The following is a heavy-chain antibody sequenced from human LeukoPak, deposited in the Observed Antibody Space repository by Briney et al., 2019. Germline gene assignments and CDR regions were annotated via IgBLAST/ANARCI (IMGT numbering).Heavy chain of an antibody. Sequence: ASVKVSCKASGYTFTSYYMHWVRQAPGHGLEWMGIINPSVGSTSYAQKFQGRVTMTRDMSTSTVYMELSSLRSEDTAVYYCARDPYYDSSGYLGGGVPDYWGQGTLVTVSS. CDR3: ARDPYYDSSGYLGGGVPDY. D-gene: IGHD3-22*01. CDR2: INPSVGST. J-gene: IGHJ4*02. CDR1: GYTFTSYY. V-gene: IGHV1-46*01.